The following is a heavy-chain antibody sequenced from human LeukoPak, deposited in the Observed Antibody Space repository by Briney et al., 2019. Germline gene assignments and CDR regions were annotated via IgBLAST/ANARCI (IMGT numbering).Heavy chain of an antibody. CDR2: ISGSGGIT. D-gene: IGHD3-9*01. J-gene: IGHJ3*02. Sequence: GGSLRLSCAASGFTFSSYAMSWVRQAPGKGLEWVSVISGSGGITYYEDSVKGRFTISRDNSKNTLYLQMNSLRAEDTAVYYCAKGPNYDILTGWRKTYNGFDIWGQGTMVTVSS. CDR3: AKGPNYDILTGWRKTYNGFDI. V-gene: IGHV3-23*01. CDR1: GFTFSSYA.